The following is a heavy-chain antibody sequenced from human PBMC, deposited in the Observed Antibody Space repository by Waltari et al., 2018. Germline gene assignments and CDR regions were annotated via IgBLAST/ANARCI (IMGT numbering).Heavy chain of an antibody. CDR2: ISGSGGST. V-gene: IGHV3-23*01. D-gene: IGHD6-19*01. Sequence: EVQLLESGGGLVQPGGSLRLSCAASGFTFSSYAMSWVRQASVKGLEWVSAISGSGGSTYYADSVKGRFTISRDNSKNTLYLQMNSLRAEDTAVYYCAKDLFIAVAGMNDAFDIWGQGTMVTVSS. CDR3: AKDLFIAVAGMNDAFDI. CDR1: GFTFSSYA. J-gene: IGHJ3*02.